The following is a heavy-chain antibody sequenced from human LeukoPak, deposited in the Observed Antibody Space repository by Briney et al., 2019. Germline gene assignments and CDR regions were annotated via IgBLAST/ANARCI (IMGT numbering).Heavy chain of an antibody. CDR1: GYTFTSYY. Sequence: ASVKVSCKASGYTFTSYYMHWVRQAPGQGLEWMGIINPSGGSTSYAQKFQGRVTMTTDTSTTTAYMELRSLRSDDTAVYYCARGGSSGWRTPNDDYWGQGTLATVSS. CDR3: ARGGSSGWRTPNDDY. J-gene: IGHJ4*02. V-gene: IGHV1-46*01. CDR2: INPSGGST. D-gene: IGHD6-19*01.